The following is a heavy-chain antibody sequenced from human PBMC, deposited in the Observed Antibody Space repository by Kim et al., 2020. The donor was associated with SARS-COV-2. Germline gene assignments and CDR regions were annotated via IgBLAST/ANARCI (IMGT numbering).Heavy chain of an antibody. D-gene: IGHD3-22*01. J-gene: IGHJ3*02. CDR1: GFTFSSYS. CDR3: ARADSSGYRPDDAFDI. Sequence: GGSLRLSCAASGFTFSSYSMNWVRQAPGKGLEWVSYISSSSSTIYYADSVKGRFTISRDNAKNSLYLQMNSLRDEDTAVYYCARADSSGYRPDDAFDIWGQGTMVTVSS. V-gene: IGHV3-48*02. CDR2: ISSSSSTI.